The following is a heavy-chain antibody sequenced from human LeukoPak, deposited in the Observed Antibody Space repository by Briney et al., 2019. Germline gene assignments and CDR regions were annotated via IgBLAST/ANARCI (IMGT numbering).Heavy chain of an antibody. CDR1: GFTFTDYA. J-gene: IGHJ4*02. CDR3: ARAYGGNGPDY. CDR2: ITTTVGDT. Sequence: GGSLRLTCVASGFTFTDYAMTWVRQPPGRRLEWVSTITTTVGDTHYADSVKGRFTISRDNAKNSLYLQMNSLRAEDTAVYYCARAYGGNGPDYWGQGTLVTVSS. V-gene: IGHV3-21*01. D-gene: IGHD4-23*01.